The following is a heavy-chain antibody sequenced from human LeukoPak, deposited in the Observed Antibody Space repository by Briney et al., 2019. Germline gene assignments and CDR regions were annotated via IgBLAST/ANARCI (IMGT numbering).Heavy chain of an antibody. CDR2: INEDGSAQ. CDR1: GFTFSRSW. Sequence: GGSLRLSCADSGFTFSRSWMTWVRQAPGKGLEWVANINEDGSAQNYVDSVKGRFTISRDNAKSTLYLEMNSLRAEDTAVYYCARDAGYDRFDYWGQGTLVTVFS. CDR3: ARDAGYDRFDY. J-gene: IGHJ4*02. D-gene: IGHD3-22*01. V-gene: IGHV3-7*05.